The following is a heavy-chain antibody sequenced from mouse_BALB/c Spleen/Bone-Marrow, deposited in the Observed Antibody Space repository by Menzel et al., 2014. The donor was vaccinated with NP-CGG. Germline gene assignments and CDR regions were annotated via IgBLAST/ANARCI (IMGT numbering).Heavy chain of an antibody. D-gene: IGHD4-1*01. CDR2: ISSGSSTI. Sequence: EVKVVESGGGLVQPGGSRKLSCAASGFTFGSFGMHWVRQAPERGLEWVAYISSGSSTIFYADTVKGRFTISRDNPKNTLFLQMTSLRSEDTAMYYCARGGNWEDFDYWGQGTTLTVSS. CDR3: ARGGNWEDFDY. CDR1: GFTFGSFG. V-gene: IGHV5-17*02. J-gene: IGHJ2*01.